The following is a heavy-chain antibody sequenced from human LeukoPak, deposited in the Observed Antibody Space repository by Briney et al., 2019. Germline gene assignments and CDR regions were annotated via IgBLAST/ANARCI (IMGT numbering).Heavy chain of an antibody. CDR1: GYTFTSYG. Sequence: ASVKVSFKASGYTFTSYGISWVRQAPGQGLELMGFISAYNGNTNYAQKLHGRVTMTTDTSTSTAYMELRSLRSDDTAVYYCARVVSARTYYYYGMDVWDQGTTVTVSS. J-gene: IGHJ6*02. D-gene: IGHD2-8*01. V-gene: IGHV1-18*01. CDR3: ARVVSARTYYYYGMDV. CDR2: ISAYNGNT.